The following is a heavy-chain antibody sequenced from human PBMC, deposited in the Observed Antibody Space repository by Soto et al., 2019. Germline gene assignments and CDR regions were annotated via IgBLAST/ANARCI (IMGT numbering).Heavy chain of an antibody. Sequence: GDSVKVSCKASVYTFTSYGINWVRQAPGQGLEWMGWSNAYNGNTKYAQKFQGRVTMTTDTSTNTAHMELRSLRFNDTAMYYCARDARGYCSGACWFDSWGPGTLVTVSS. J-gene: IGHJ5*01. CDR2: SNAYNGNT. CDR1: VYTFTSYG. V-gene: IGHV1-18*04. CDR3: ARDARGYCSGACWFDS. D-gene: IGHD2-15*01.